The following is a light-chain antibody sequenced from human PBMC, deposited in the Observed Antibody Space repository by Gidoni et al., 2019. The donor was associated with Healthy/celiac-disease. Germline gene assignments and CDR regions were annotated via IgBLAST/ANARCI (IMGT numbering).Light chain of an antibody. CDR1: QSVLYSSNNKNY. J-gene: IGKJ4*01. CDR2: GAS. Sequence: DIVMTQSPDSLAVSLGERATINCKSSQSVLYSSNNKNYLAWYQQKPGQTPKLLIYGASTLESGVPERFSGSGSGTDFTLTISSLQAEDVAVYYCQQYYSTPLTFGGGTKVEIK. CDR3: QQYYSTPLT. V-gene: IGKV4-1*01.